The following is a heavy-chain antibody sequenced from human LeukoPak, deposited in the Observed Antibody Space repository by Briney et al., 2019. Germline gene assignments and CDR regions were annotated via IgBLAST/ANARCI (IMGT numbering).Heavy chain of an antibody. CDR2: IYSGGST. J-gene: IGHJ3*02. Sequence: GGSLRLSCAASGFTVSSNYMSWVRQAPGKGLEWVSVIYSGGSTYYADSVRGRFTISRDNSKNTLYLQMNSLRAEDTAVYYCARTVGAPAFDIWGQGTLVTVSS. D-gene: IGHD1-26*01. CDR1: GFTVSSNY. V-gene: IGHV3-53*01. CDR3: ARTVGAPAFDI.